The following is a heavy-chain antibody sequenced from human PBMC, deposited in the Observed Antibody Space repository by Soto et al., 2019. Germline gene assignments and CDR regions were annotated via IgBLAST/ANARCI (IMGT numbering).Heavy chain of an antibody. J-gene: IGHJ4*02. V-gene: IGHV2-5*02. CDR2: IYWDDDK. D-gene: IGHD1-7*01. CDR3: AHRLTLNSDWNYGRFDY. CDR1: GFSLTTYGVG. Sequence: QITLKESGPTLVKPTQTLTLTCTFSGFSLTTYGVGVGWVRQPPEKALEWLALIYWDDDKRYSPSLKTRLTITKDTSQNHVVLTMTNMDPVDTATYYCAHRLTLNSDWNYGRFDYWGQGTLVTVSS.